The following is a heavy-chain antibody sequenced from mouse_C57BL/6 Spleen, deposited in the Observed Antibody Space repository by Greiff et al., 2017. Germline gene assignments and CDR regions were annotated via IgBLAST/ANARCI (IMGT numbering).Heavy chain of an antibody. CDR3: ARGSYGSSWGFAY. CDR1: GYTFTSYW. V-gene: IGHV1-55*01. J-gene: IGHJ3*01. D-gene: IGHD1-1*01. Sequence: VQLQQPGAELVKPGASVKMSCKASGYTFTSYWITWVKQRPGQGLEWIGDIYPGSGSTNYNEKFKSKATLTVDTSSSTAYMQLSSLTSEDSAVYYCARGSYGSSWGFAYWGQGTLVTVSA. CDR2: IYPGSGST.